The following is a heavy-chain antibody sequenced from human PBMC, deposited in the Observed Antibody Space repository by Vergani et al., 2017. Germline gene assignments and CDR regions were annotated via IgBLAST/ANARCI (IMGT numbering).Heavy chain of an antibody. CDR1: GGSISSGGYY. V-gene: IGHV4-31*03. Sequence: QVQLQESGPGLVKPSQTLSLTCTVSGGSISSGGYYWSWIRQHPGKGLDWIGYIYYRGSTYYNPSLKSRVTISVDTSKNQFSLKLSSVTAADTAVYYCARGKGRYYYYGMDVWGQGTTVTVSS. CDR2: IYYRGST. J-gene: IGHJ6*02. CDR3: ARGKGRYYYYGMDV.